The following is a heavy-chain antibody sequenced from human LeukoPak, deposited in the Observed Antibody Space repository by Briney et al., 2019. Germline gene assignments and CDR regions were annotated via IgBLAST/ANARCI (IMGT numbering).Heavy chain of an antibody. CDR3: ARGGGRYSVDY. J-gene: IGHJ4*02. CDR2: ISPNSGGT. D-gene: IGHD1-26*01. Sequence: ASVKVSCKTSGYTFTGYYMHWVQQAPGQGLEWIGWISPNSGGTKSVQKFQGRVTMTRDTSITTVYMELSGLSLDDTAVYYCARGGGRYSVDYWGQGTLVIVSS. CDR1: GYTFTGYY. V-gene: IGHV1-2*02.